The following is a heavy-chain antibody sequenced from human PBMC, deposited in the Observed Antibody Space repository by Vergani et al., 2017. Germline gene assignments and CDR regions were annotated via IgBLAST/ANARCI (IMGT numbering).Heavy chain of an antibody. D-gene: IGHD6-13*01. J-gene: IGHJ6*02. CDR3: ARVYGRAAAGLEYYYYNYGMDV. Sequence: EVQLVESGGGLVKPGGSLRLSCAASGLIFNNYNMNWVRQAPGKGLEWVSSISSSSTYIYYADSVKGRFTISRDNAKNSLYLQMNSLRAEDTAVYYCARVYGRAAAGLEYYYYNYGMDVWGQXP. CDR1: GLIFNNYN. CDR2: ISSSSTYI. V-gene: IGHV3-21*01.